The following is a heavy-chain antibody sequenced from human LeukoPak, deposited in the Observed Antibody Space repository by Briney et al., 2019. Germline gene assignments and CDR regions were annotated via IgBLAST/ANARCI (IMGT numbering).Heavy chain of an antibody. D-gene: IGHD5-12*01. CDR2: ISGSGDST. CDR3: APDPNKWLRNY. CDR1: GFTFSSYA. Sequence: GGSLRLSCAASGFTFSSYAMNWVRQAPGEGLEWVSTISGSGDSTYYADSVKGRFTISRDNSKNTLYLQMNSLRAEDTAVYYCAPDPNKWLRNYWGQGTLVTVSS. J-gene: IGHJ4*02. V-gene: IGHV3-23*01.